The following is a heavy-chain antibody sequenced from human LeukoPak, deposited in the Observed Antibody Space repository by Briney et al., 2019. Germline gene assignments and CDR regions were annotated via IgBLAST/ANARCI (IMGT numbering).Heavy chain of an antibody. V-gene: IGHV4-61*01. CDR1: GDSLSSGSYY. Sequence: SETLSLTCTVSGDSLSSGSYYWGWIRQPPGKGLEWIGYIYYSGSTNYNPSLKSRVTISVDTSKNQFSLKLSSVTAADTAVYYCAGDFNGRDGYSFDYWGQGTLVTVSS. CDR3: AGDFNGRDGYSFDY. CDR2: IYYSGST. D-gene: IGHD5-24*01. J-gene: IGHJ4*02.